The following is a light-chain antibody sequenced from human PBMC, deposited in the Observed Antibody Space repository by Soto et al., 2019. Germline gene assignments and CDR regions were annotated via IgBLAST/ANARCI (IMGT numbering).Light chain of an antibody. Sequence: DIQMTQSPSSLSASVRDRVTITCRASQGISHYLAWYQQKPGKVPKLLIYAASTLQSGVPSRVSGSGSGTDCTLTISSLQPEDVATYYGQKYDSAPWTFGQGTKVEIK. CDR2: AAS. J-gene: IGKJ1*01. CDR1: QGISHY. CDR3: QKYDSAPWT. V-gene: IGKV1-27*01.